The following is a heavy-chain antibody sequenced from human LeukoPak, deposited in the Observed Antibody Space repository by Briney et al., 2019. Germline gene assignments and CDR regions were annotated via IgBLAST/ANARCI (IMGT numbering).Heavy chain of an antibody. CDR1: GGSISSYY. CDR3: ARDLVGYCSSSSCRGDYYYYMDV. D-gene: IGHD2-2*01. V-gene: IGHV4-4*07. CDR2: IYTSGST. Sequence: PSETLSLTCSVSGGSISSYYWSCIRQPAGKGLEWIGRIYTSGSTNYNPSLKSRVTMSVDTSKNQFSLKLSSVTDADTAVYYCARDLVGYCSSSSCRGDYYYYMDVWGKGTTVTVSS. J-gene: IGHJ6*03.